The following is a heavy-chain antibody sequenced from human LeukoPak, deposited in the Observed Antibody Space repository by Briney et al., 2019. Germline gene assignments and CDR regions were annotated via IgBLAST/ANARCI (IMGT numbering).Heavy chain of an antibody. CDR3: ARTLGVSGSYGPGLYYFDY. CDR2: IYTSGST. V-gene: IGHV4-61*02. CDR1: GGSISSGGYY. D-gene: IGHD1-26*01. J-gene: IGHJ4*02. Sequence: SETLSLTCTVSGGSISSGGYYWSWIRQPAGKGLEWIGRIYTSGSTNYNPSLKSRVTMSVDTSRNQFSLKLSSVTAADTAVYYCARTLGVSGSYGPGLYYFDYWGQGTLVTVSS.